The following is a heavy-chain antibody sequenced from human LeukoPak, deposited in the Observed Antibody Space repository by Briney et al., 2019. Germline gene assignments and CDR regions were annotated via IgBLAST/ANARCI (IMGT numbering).Heavy chain of an antibody. CDR2: ISSSGSTI. J-gene: IGHJ6*03. D-gene: IGHD6-13*01. CDR3: ARVAAGSSSWYPRGLDYYYYMDV. Sequence: PGGSLRLSCAASGFTFSSYEMNWVRQAPGKGLEWVSYISSSGSTIYYADSVKGRFTISRDNAKNSLYLQMNSLRAEDTAVYYCARVAAGSSSWYPRGLDYYYYMDVWGKGTTVTVSS. V-gene: IGHV3-48*03. CDR1: GFTFSSYE.